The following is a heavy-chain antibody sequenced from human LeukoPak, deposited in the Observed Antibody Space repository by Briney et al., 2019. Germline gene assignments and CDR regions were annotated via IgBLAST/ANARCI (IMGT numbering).Heavy chain of an antibody. CDR1: GGSITNYY. CDR2: IYYSGNT. CDR3: ARRSFYSNYCHFDY. Sequence: SETLSLTCTVAGGSITNYYWSWIRQPPGKGLEWIGYIYYSGNTNYNPSLKSRVTISVDTSKNQFTLKLSSVTAADTAVYYCARRSFYSNYCHFDYWGQGTLVTVSS. D-gene: IGHD4-11*01. J-gene: IGHJ4*02. V-gene: IGHV4-59*08.